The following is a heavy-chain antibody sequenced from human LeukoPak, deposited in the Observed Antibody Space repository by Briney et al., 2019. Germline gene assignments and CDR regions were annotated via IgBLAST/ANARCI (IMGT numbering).Heavy chain of an antibody. J-gene: IGHJ4*02. CDR1: GFTFRSYS. Sequence: GGSLRLSCAASGFTFRSYSMNWVRQAPGKGLEWVSSISTSSSYMYYVDSVKGRFTISRDNAKNSLYLQMNSLRAEDTAIYYCARDDGAYWGQGTLVTVSS. V-gene: IGHV3-21*04. CDR3: ARDDGAY. CDR2: ISTSSSYM. D-gene: IGHD4/OR15-4a*01.